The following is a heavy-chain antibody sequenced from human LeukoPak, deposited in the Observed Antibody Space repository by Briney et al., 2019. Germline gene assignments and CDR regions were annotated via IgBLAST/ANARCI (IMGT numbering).Heavy chain of an antibody. D-gene: IGHD2-21*02. J-gene: IGHJ3*02. CDR1: GYTFTSYY. CDR3: ARRYCGGDCYSPDDAFDI. Sequence: ASVKVSCKASGYTFTSYYMHWVRQAPGQGLEWMGIINPSGGSTSYAQKFQGRVTMTRDTSTSTVYMELSSLRSEDTAVYYCARRYCGGDCYSPDDAFDIWGQGTMVTVSS. V-gene: IGHV1-46*01. CDR2: INPSGGST.